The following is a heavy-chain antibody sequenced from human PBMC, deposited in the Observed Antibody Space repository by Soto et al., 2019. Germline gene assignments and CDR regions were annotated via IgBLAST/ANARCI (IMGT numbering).Heavy chain of an antibody. CDR1: GGSISSGGYY. V-gene: IGHV4-31*03. Sequence: QVQLQESGPGLVKPSQTLSLTCTVSGGSISSGGYYWSWIRQHPGKGLEWIGYIYYSGSTYYNPSLKSRVTISVDTSKKQFSLKLSSVTDADTAVYDCARDVVVTAIEAFDSWRQGTMVTVSS. CDR3: ARDVVVTAIEAFDS. J-gene: IGHJ3*02. D-gene: IGHD2-21*02. CDR2: IYYSGST.